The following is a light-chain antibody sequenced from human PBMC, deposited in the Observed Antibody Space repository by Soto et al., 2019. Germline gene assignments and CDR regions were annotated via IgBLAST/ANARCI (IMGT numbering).Light chain of an antibody. V-gene: IGKV3-20*01. CDR2: GAS. Sequence: EIVLTQSPGTLSLSPGERATLSCRASQSVGSSYLAWYHQKPGQAPRLLISGASSRATGIPDRFSGSGSGTDFTLTISRLEPEDFALFYCQQSGSSPETFGGGTKVEIK. CDR3: QQSGSSPET. CDR1: QSVGSSY. J-gene: IGKJ4*01.